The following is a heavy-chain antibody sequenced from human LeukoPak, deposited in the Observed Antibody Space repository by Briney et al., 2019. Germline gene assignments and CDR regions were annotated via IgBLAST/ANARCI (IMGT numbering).Heavy chain of an antibody. Sequence: SETLSPTCAISGEPFSGYYWGWIRQPPGKGLELIGEIDRNGNTDYNPSLKSRVSMSIDTSKNQFSLKLISVTAADTAVYYCARLVPERFFQLNPEGYYDYWGQGILVTVSS. D-gene: IGHD3-3*01. CDR2: IDRNGNT. CDR3: ARLVPERFFQLNPEGYYDY. J-gene: IGHJ4*02. V-gene: IGHV4-34*01. CDR1: GEPFSGYY.